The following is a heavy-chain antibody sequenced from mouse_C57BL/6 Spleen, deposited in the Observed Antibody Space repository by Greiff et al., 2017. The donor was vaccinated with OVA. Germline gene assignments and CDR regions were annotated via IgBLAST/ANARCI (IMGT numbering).Heavy chain of an antibody. CDR2: IDPETGGT. D-gene: IGHD1-1*01. V-gene: IGHV1-15*01. CDR3: TREATVVADYFDY. J-gene: IGHJ2*01. Sequence: VKLQQSGAELVRPGASVTLSCKASGYTFTDYEMHWVKQTPVHGLEWIGAIDPETGGTAYNQKFKGKAILTADKSSSTAYMELRSLTSEDSAVYYWTREATVVADYFDYWGQGTTLTVSS. CDR1: GYTFTDYE.